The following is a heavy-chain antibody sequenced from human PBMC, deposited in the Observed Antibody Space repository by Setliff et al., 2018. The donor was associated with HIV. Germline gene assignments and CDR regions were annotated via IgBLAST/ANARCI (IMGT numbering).Heavy chain of an antibody. CDR2: IYENDYT. CDR3: ARVVWMAAAGTIDYYYYGMDI. D-gene: IGHD6-13*01. V-gene: IGHV4-59*12. J-gene: IGHJ6*02. Sequence: SETLSLTCIVSGGSMNNYYWNWVRQTPGKGLEWIGYIYENDYTHYTVSLRSRVTISMDTSKNQFSLKLRSVTAADTAVYYCARVVWMAAAGTIDYYYYGMDIWGQGTTVTVSS. CDR1: GGSMNNYY.